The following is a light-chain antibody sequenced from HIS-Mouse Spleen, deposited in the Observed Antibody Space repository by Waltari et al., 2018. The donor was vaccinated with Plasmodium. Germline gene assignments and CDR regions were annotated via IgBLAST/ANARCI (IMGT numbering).Light chain of an antibody. V-gene: IGLV4-69*01. CDR2: PNSAGSH. CDR1: SGRSSYA. J-gene: IGLJ2*01. Sequence: QLVLTQSPSASASLGASVTLTCTLSSGRSSYAIAWHQQQPEKGPRYLMKPNSAGSHSKGDGIPDRFSGSSSGAERYLTISSLQSEDEADYYCQTWGTGMGVFGGGTKLTVL. CDR3: QTWGTGMGV.